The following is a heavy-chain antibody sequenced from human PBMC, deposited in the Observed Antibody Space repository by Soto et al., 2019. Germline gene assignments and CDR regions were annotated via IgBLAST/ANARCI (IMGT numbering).Heavy chain of an antibody. D-gene: IGHD3-10*01. CDR3: STHPAAPGVLVHYYPYMDV. V-gene: IGHV4-59*08. J-gene: IGHJ6*03. CDR1: GGSISGYF. CDR2: VQFTGST. Sequence: SETLSLTCTVSGGSISGYFWSWIRQSPGKGLEWIGYVQFTGSTNYNPSLKSRVTMSADTSKNQLSLKLRSVTAADTAVYYCSTHPAAPGVLVHYYPYMDVWGNGTTVTVSS.